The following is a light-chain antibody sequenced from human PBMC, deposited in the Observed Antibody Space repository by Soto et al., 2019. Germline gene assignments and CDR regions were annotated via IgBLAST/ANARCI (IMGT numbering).Light chain of an antibody. J-gene: IGLJ3*02. CDR3: QTWATGPDWV. CDR1: SGHSTYA. Sequence: QAVVTQSPSASASLGASVKLTCTLSSGHSTYAIAWHQQQPEKGPRYLMKLDSDGSHSKGDGIPDRFSGSSSGAERYLTISSLQSEDEADYYCQTWATGPDWVFGGGTMLTVL. CDR2: LDSDGSH. V-gene: IGLV4-69*01.